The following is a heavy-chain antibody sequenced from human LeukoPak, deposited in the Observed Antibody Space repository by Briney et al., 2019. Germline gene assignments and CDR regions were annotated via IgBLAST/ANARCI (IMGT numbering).Heavy chain of an antibody. CDR1: GGSFSGYY. V-gene: IGHV4-4*07. CDR3: ARDLQFHLFDY. Sequence: PSETLSLTCAVYGGSFSGYYWSWIRQPAGKGLEWIGRIYTSGSTNYNPSLKSRVTMSVDTSKNQFSLKLSSVTAADTAVYYCARDLQFHLFDYWGQGTLVTVSS. CDR2: IYTSGST. J-gene: IGHJ4*02.